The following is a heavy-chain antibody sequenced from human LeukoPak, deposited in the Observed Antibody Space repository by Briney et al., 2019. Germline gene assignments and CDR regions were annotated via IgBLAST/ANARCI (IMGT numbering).Heavy chain of an antibody. CDR3: AREGRGYYYYMDV. J-gene: IGHJ6*03. V-gene: IGHV3-48*03. Sequence: GGSLRLSCAASGFTFSSYEMNWVRQAPGKGLEWVSYISSSGSTIYYADSVKGRFTISRDNAKNSLYLQMSSLRAEDTAVYYCAREGRGYYYYMDVWGKGTTVTVSS. CDR2: ISSSGSTI. CDR1: GFTFSSYE.